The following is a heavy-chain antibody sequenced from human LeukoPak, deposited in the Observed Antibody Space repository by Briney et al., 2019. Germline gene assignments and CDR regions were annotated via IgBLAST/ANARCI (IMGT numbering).Heavy chain of an antibody. Sequence: SVKVSCKASGGTFSSYAISWVRQAPGQGLEWMGGIIPIFGTANYAQKFQGRVTITADESTSTAYMELSSLRSEDTAVYYCASPEIGSSGSYGEGYYYYGMDVWGQGTTVTVSS. V-gene: IGHV1-69*13. J-gene: IGHJ6*02. CDR3: ASPEIGSSGSYGEGYYYYGMDV. D-gene: IGHD3-22*01. CDR1: GGTFSSYA. CDR2: IIPIFGTA.